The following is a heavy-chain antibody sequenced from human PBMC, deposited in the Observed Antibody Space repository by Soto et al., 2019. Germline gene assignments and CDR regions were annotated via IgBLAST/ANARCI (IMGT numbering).Heavy chain of an antibody. J-gene: IGHJ6*02. CDR3: AKDLGYSYYYGMDV. D-gene: IGHD5-18*01. V-gene: IGHV3-30*18. Sequence: PGVSLRLSCAASGFTFSSYGMHWFRQAPGKGLEWVAVISYDGSNKYYADSVKGRFTISRDNSKNTLYLQMNSLRAEDTAVYYCAKDLGYSYYYGMDVWGQGTTVTVSS. CDR2: ISYDGSNK. CDR1: GFTFSSYG.